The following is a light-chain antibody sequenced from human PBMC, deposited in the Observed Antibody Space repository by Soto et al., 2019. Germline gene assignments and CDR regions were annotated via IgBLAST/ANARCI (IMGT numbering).Light chain of an antibody. J-gene: IGLJ1*01. CDR2: QNN. V-gene: IGLV1-51*02. CDR1: SSDIGSNH. CDR3: GTWDSSLSGFV. Sequence: QSVLTQPPSVSAAPEQMVTISCSGSSSDIGSNHVSWYQQLPGAAPKLLMYQNNKRPSGIPDRFSGSKSGTSATLGITGLQPGDEADYFCGTWDSSLSGFVFGSGTKLTVL.